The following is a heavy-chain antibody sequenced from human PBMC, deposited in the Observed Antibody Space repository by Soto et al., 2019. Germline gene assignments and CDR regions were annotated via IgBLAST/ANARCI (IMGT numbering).Heavy chain of an antibody. CDR3: ARDDYGGNSALLCGMDV. D-gene: IGHD4-17*01. Sequence: SVKVSCKASGGTFSSYAISWVRQAPGQGLEWMGGIIPIFGTANYAQKFQGRVTITADGSTSTVYMELSSLRSEDTAVYYCARDDYGGNSALLCGMDVWGQGTTVTVSS. CDR2: IIPIFGTA. CDR1: GGTFSSYA. J-gene: IGHJ6*02. V-gene: IGHV1-69*13.